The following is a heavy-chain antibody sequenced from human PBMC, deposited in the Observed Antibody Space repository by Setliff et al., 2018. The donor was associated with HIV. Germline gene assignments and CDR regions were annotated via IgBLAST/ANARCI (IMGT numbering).Heavy chain of an antibody. Sequence: SETLSLTCTVSGGSISGHYWSWIRQPPGKGLEWIAYIFYTGSTNYNPSLKSRVTISVDTSKNQFSLRLSSVTAADTAVYYCARGYCSSTTCYDDYYYMDVWGKGSTVTVSS. V-gene: IGHV4-59*11. CDR2: IFYTGST. CDR1: GGSISGHY. CDR3: ARGYCSSTTCYDDYYYMDV. J-gene: IGHJ6*03. D-gene: IGHD2-2*01.